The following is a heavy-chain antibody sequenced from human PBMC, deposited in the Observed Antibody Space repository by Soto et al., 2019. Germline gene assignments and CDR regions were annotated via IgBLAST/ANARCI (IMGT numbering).Heavy chain of an antibody. Sequence: QLQLQESGPGLVKPSETLSLTCTVSGGSINNSSFYWGWVRQPPGKRLEWIGSIYYSGSAYYNPSLKSGLIISVDTSMNQFSLNLSSVTAADTAVYFCARRPLVRGIIPYYFDSWGQGTLVTVSS. CDR1: GGSINNSSFY. V-gene: IGHV4-39*01. J-gene: IGHJ4*02. CDR3: ARRPLVRGIIPYYFDS. CDR2: IYYSGSA. D-gene: IGHD3-10*01.